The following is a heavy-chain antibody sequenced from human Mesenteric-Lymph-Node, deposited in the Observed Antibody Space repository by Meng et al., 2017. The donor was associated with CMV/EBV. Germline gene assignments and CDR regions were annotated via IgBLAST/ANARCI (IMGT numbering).Heavy chain of an antibody. D-gene: IGHD6-19*01. J-gene: IGHJ4*02. CDR3: AKVGSCWYGIDY. CDR2: IRYDGTNK. CDR1: GFTFSDCG. Sequence: GESLKISCAVSGFTFSDCGVHWVRQAPGKGLEWVAFIRYDGTNKYYADSVKGRFTISRDNSKNTLYLQMNSLRAEDTAVYYCAKVGSCWYGIDYWGQGTLVTVSS. V-gene: IGHV3-30*02.